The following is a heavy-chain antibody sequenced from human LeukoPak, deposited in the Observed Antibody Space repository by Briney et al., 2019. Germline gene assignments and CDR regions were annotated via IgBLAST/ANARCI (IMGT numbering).Heavy chain of an antibody. Sequence: SGTLSLTFAVSGGSISSSNWRSWVRQPPGKGLEWFGEIYHSGSTNYNPSLKSRVTISVDKSKNQFSLKRSSVTAADTAVYYCARFSIAAALDYWGQGTLVTVSS. CDR3: ARFSIAAALDY. CDR2: IYHSGST. CDR1: GGSISSSNW. V-gene: IGHV4-4*02. J-gene: IGHJ4*02. D-gene: IGHD6-6*01.